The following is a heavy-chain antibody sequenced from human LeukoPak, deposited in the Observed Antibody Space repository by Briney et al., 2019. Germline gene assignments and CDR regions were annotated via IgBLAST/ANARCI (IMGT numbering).Heavy chain of an antibody. D-gene: IGHD3-16*02. CDR2: IIPIFGTA. CDR1: GYTFASFY. J-gene: IGHJ6*02. Sequence: SVKVSCKASGYTFASFYMHWVRQAPGQGLEWMGGIIPIFGTANYAQKFQGRVTITADESTSTAYMELSSLRSEDTAVYYCARGSVIPRNYYYGMDVWGQGTTVTVSS. CDR3: ARGSVIPRNYYYGMDV. V-gene: IGHV1-69*13.